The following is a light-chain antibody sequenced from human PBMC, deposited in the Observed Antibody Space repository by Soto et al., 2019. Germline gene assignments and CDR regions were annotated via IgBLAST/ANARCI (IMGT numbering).Light chain of an antibody. CDR2: AAS. V-gene: IGKV1-39*01. Sequence: DIQMTQSPSSLSAFVGDRVTITCRASQSISSYLIWYQQKPGKAPKLLIYAASSLQSGVPSRFSGSGSGTDFSLTISSLQPDDVATYYCQQSYSTPLTFGGGTKVEIK. CDR1: QSISSY. J-gene: IGKJ4*01. CDR3: QQSYSTPLT.